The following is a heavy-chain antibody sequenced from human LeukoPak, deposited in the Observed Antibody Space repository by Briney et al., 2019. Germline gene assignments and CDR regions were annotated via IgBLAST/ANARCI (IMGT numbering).Heavy chain of an antibody. CDR3: AREMYGDYKPGAFDI. CDR1: GFTFSSYA. Sequence: GGSLRLSCAASGFTFSSYAMSWVRQAPGKGLEWVSAISGSGGSTYYADSVKGRFTISRDNSKNSLYLQMNSLRAEDTAVYYCAREMYGDYKPGAFDIWGQGTMVTVSS. J-gene: IGHJ3*02. V-gene: IGHV3-23*01. D-gene: IGHD4-17*01. CDR2: ISGSGGST.